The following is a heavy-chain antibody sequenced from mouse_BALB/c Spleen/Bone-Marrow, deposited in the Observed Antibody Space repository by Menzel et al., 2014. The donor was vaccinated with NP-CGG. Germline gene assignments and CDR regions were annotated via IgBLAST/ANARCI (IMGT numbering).Heavy chain of an antibody. V-gene: IGHV1-18*01. Sequence: VQLKDSGPELVKPGASVKISCKTSGYTFTEYTMHWVKQSHGKSLEWIGGINPNNGGTSYNQKFKGKATLTVDKSSSTAYMELRSLTSEDFAVYFCASGEDYYAMDYWGQGTSVTVSS. CDR1: GYTFTEYT. J-gene: IGHJ4*01. CDR2: INPNNGGT. CDR3: ASGEDYYAMDY.